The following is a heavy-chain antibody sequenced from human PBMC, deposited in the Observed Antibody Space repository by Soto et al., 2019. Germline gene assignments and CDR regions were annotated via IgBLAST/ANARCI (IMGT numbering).Heavy chain of an antibody. CDR1: GFGVSNKY. CDR3: LTAPVVWTY. Sequence: PGGSLRLSWAASGFGVSNKYMSWVRQAPGKGLEWVSAINSGGNTYYADSVKGRFTISRDNSKNTLYLQMNSLRAEDTAVYYCLTAPVVWTYWGQGTLVPVSS. CDR2: INSGGNT. J-gene: IGHJ1*01. D-gene: IGHD1-1*01. V-gene: IGHV3-53*01.